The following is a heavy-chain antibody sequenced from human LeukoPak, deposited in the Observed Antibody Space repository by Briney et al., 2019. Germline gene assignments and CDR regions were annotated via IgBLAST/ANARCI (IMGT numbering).Heavy chain of an antibody. CDR3: ARHDSLNWFDP. J-gene: IGHJ5*02. V-gene: IGHV4-59*08. CDR2: IYYGGST. CDR1: GGSISSYY. Sequence: SETLSLTCTVSGGSISSYYWSWIRQPPGKGLEWIGYIYYGGSTNYNPSLKSRVTISVDTSKNQFSLKLSSVTAADTAVYYCARHDSLNWFDPWGQGTLVTVSS. D-gene: IGHD2-15*01.